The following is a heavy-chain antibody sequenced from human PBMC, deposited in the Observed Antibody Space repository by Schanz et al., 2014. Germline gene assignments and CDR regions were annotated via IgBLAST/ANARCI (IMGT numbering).Heavy chain of an antibody. J-gene: IGHJ6*03. CDR1: GFTFFGNFA. V-gene: IGHV3-23*01. Sequence: EVQLLESGGGLVQPGGSLRLSCVASGFTFFGNFAMSWLRQPAGKGLEWVAGMSGSGSTADYADSVKGRFTISRDNAKNTLYLQMSSLRAEDTAVYYCARPRYSSGYIDDWGKGTTVTVSS. D-gene: IGHD3-10*01. CDR3: ARPRYSSGYIDD. CDR2: MSGSGSTA.